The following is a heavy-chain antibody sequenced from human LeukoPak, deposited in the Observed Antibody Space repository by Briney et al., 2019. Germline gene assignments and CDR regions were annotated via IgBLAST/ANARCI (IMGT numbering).Heavy chain of an antibody. D-gene: IGHD5-18*01. V-gene: IGHV4-34*01. CDR1: GGSFSGYY. CDR2: INNSGST. CDR3: ARRARGYSYGSVDY. Sequence: SETLSLTCAVYGGSFSGYYWSWLRQPPGKGLEWIGEINNSGSTNYNPSLKSRVTISVDTSKNQFSLKLSSVTAADTAVYYCARRARGYSYGSVDYWGQGTLVTVSS. J-gene: IGHJ4*02.